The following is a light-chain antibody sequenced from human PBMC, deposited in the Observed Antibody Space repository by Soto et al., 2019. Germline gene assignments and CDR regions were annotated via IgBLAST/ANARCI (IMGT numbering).Light chain of an antibody. CDR1: SSDVGSYIF. V-gene: IGLV2-14*01. Sequence: QSVLTQPASVSGSPGQSITISCTGTSSDVGSYIFVSWYQQHPGKAPKLIIYEVSNRPSGVSDRFSGSKSGNTASLTISGLQAEDEADYYCNSYTSDRTPSFGTGTKLTVL. CDR3: NSYTSDRTPS. J-gene: IGLJ1*01. CDR2: EVS.